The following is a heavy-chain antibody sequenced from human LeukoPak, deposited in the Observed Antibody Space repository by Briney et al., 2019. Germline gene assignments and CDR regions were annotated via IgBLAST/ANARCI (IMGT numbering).Heavy chain of an antibody. V-gene: IGHV4-34*01. CDR3: ARALGTVTFDY. J-gene: IGHJ4*02. D-gene: IGHD4-17*01. CDR2: INHSGST. Sequence: SETLSLTCAVYGGSFSGYYWSWIRQPPGKGLDWIGEINHSGSTNYNPSLKSRVTISVDTSKNQFSLKLSAVTAADTAVYYCARALGTVTFDYWGQGTLVTVSS. CDR1: GGSFSGYY.